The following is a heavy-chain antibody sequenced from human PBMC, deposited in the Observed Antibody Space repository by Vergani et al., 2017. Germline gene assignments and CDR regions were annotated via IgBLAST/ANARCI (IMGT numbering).Heavy chain of an antibody. J-gene: IGHJ4*02. D-gene: IGHD2-8*01. CDR2: ISGSSSYV. CDR1: GFSFSCYS. CDR3: ARGLRDCTHIRCSPPSY. Sequence: EVQLVESGGRLVKSGVSLRLSCAASGFSFSCYSMNWVRQSPGKGLEWVASISGSSSYVFYRDSVEGRFTITRDNAKQLVYLQMNSLRAEDTAMYFCARGLRDCTHIRCSPPSYWGQGTQVIVSS. V-gene: IGHV3-21*02.